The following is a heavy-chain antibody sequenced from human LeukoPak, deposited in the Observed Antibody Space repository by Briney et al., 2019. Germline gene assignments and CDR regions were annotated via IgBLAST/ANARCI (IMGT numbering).Heavy chain of an antibody. Sequence: AGSLRLSCAASGFTVSSNYMSWVRQAPGKGLEWVSVIYSGGSTYYADSVRGGFTISRDNSKNALYLQMHSLRAEDTAVYYCARDAYDSSGLRAGFDYWGQGTLVTVSS. V-gene: IGHV3-66*01. D-gene: IGHD3-22*01. J-gene: IGHJ4*02. CDR1: GFTVSSNY. CDR3: ARDAYDSSGLRAGFDY. CDR2: IYSGGST.